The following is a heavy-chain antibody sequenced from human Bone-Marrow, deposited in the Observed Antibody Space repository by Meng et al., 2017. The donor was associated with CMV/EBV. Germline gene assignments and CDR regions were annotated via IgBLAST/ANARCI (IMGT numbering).Heavy chain of an antibody. J-gene: IGHJ5*02. CDR1: GGSFSGYY. CDR3: ARGGFDP. CDR2: INHSGST. V-gene: IGHV4-34*01. Sequence: SQTLSLTCAVYGGSFSGYYWSWIRQPPGKGLEWIGEINHSGSTNYNPSLKSRVTISVDTSKNQVALKPSSVTSADTAVYYCARGGFDPWGQGTLVTVSS.